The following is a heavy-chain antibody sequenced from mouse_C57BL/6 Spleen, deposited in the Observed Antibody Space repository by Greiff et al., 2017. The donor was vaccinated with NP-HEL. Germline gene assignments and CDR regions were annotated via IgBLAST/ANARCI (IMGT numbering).Heavy chain of an antibody. CDR2: ISGGGGNT. CDR1: GFTFSSYT. Sequence: EVKLMESGGGLVKPGGSLKLSCAASGFTFSSYTMSWVRQTPEKRLEWVATISGGGGNTYYPDSVKGRFTISRDNAKNTLYLQMSSLRSEDTALYYCARQTTVVATWDYFDYWGQGTTLTVSS. J-gene: IGHJ2*01. V-gene: IGHV5-9*01. D-gene: IGHD1-1*01. CDR3: ARQTTVVATWDYFDY.